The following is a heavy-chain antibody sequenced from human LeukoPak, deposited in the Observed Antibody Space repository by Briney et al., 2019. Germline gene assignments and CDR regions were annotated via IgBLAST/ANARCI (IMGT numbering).Heavy chain of an antibody. J-gene: IGHJ6*03. CDR1: GGTFSSYA. CDR2: IIPIFGTA. CDR3: ARLYSGYGNYYYYMDV. D-gene: IGHD5-12*01. Sequence: ASVKVSCKASGGTFSSYAISWVRQAPGQGLEWMGGIIPIFGTANYAQKFQGRVTITADKSTSTAYMELSSLRSEDTAVYYCARLYSGYGNYYYYMDVWGKGTTVTVSS. V-gene: IGHV1-69*06.